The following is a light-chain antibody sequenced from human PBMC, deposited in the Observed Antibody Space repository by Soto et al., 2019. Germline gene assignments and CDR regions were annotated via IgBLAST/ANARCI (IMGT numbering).Light chain of an antibody. J-gene: IGKJ1*01. Sequence: DIQMTQSPSTLSASVGDRVTITCRASQSTSRWLAWYQQKPGKAPKLLIYDVSSLESGVPSRFSGSGFGPEFSLTISSLQHDDFGSYYCQHMRTFGQGTKVDIK. CDR3: QHMRT. CDR2: DVS. V-gene: IGKV1-5*01. CDR1: QSTSRW.